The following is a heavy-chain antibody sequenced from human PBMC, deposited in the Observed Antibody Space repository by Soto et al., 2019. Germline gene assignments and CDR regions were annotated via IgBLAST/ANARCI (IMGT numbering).Heavy chain of an antibody. CDR2: IIPIFGTA. J-gene: IGHJ4*02. CDR1: GGTFSSYA. D-gene: IGHD6-13*01. V-gene: IGHV1-69*13. Sequence: SVKVSCKASGGTFSSYAISWVRRAPGQGLEWMGGIIPIFGTANYAQKFQGRVTITADESTSTAYMELSSLRSEDTAVYYCARDRLPRRIAAAVDYWGQGTLVTVSS. CDR3: ARDRLPRRIAAAVDY.